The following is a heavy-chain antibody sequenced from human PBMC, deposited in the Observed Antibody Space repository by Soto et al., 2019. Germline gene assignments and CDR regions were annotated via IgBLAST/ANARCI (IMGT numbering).Heavy chain of an antibody. CDR1: GFTFSDHY. V-gene: IGHV3-72*01. CDR2: TRYKANSYTT. D-gene: IGHD2-21*02. J-gene: IGHJ6*02. Sequence: PGGSLTLSCAASGFTFSDHYMDWVRQAPGKGLEWVGRTRYKANSYTTEYAASVKGRFTISRDDSKNSLYLQMNSLRAEDAAVYYCARDLTVVTRLGFYYYGMDVWGQGTTVTVSS. CDR3: ARDLTVVTRLGFYYYGMDV.